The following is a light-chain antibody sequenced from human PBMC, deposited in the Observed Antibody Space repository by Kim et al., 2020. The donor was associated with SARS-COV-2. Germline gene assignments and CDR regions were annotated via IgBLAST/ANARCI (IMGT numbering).Light chain of an antibody. CDR1: SNNVGDQG. V-gene: IGLV10-54*04. CDR3: SAWDSSLDAWV. CDR2: RIN. Sequence: RQTATLTRTGNSNNVGDQGAAWLQLHQGHPPKLLSDRINLRPSGISARFSASRSGNTASLTITGLQAEDEADYYCSAWDSSLDAWVFGGGTQLTVL. J-gene: IGLJ3*02.